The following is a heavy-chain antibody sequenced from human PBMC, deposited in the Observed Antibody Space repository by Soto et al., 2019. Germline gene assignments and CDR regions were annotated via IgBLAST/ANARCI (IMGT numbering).Heavy chain of an antibody. J-gene: IGHJ6*02. V-gene: IGHV1-69*01. D-gene: IGHD1-1*01. CDR3: ALWGFRDGNNWKYNCSGMDV. CDR1: GGTFNRYT. CDR2: ISPIIGTA. Sequence: VQLVQSGAEVKKPGSSVKLSCKASGGTFNRYTISWVRQAPGQGLEWMGGISPIIGTANYAQKFQGRVAIIADESTSAAYMELRSLRSEDTAVYYCALWGFRDGNNWKYNCSGMDVWGQGTTVTVSS.